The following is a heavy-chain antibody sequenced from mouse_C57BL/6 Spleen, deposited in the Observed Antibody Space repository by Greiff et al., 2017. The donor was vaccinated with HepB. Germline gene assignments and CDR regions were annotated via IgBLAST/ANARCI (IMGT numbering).Heavy chain of an antibody. Sequence: VQLKQSGGGLVKPGGSLKLSCAASGFTFSDYGMHWVRQAPEKGLEWVAYISSGSSTIYYADTVKGRFTISRDNAKNTLFLQMTSLRYEDTAMYYCAKSTRVTSWFAYWCQGTLVTVSA. D-gene: IGHD2-2*01. CDR2: ISSGSSTI. CDR3: AKSTRVTSWFAY. V-gene: IGHV5-17*01. CDR1: GFTFSDYG. J-gene: IGHJ3*01.